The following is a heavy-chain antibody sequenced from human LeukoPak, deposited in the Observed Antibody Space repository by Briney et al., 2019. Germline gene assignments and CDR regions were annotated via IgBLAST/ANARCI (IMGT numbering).Heavy chain of an antibody. Sequence: GRSLRLSCAASGFSFSSYAMHWVRQAPGKGLEWVAVISYDGSNKYYADSVKGRFTISRDNSKNTLYLQMNSLRAEDTAVYYCAKDSLGVDTAMDYGYYYYYMDVWGKGTTVTVSS. D-gene: IGHD5-18*01. CDR3: AKDSLGVDTAMDYGYYYYYMDV. CDR1: GFSFSSYA. J-gene: IGHJ6*03. CDR2: ISYDGSNK. V-gene: IGHV3-30*04.